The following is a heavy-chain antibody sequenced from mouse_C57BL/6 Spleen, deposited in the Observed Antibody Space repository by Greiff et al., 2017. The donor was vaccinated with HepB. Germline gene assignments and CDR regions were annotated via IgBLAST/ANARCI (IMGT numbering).Heavy chain of an antibody. D-gene: IGHD1-1*01. CDR2: ISYDGSN. CDR3: ARGTTVVAPYAMDY. V-gene: IGHV3-6*01. Sequence: DVQLQESGPGLVKPSQSLSLTCSVTGYSITSGYYWNWIRQFPGNKLEWMGYISYDGSNNYNPSLKNRISITRDTSKNQFFLKLNSVTTEDTATYYSARGTTVVAPYAMDYWGQGTSVTVSS. J-gene: IGHJ4*01. CDR1: GYSITSGYY.